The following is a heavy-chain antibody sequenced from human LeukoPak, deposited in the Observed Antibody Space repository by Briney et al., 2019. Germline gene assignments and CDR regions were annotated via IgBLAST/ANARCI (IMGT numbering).Heavy chain of an antibody. Sequence: ASVKVSCKASGYTFTSYGISWVRQAPGQGLEWMGWISAYNGNTNYAQKLQGRVTMTTDTSTSTAYMELRSLRSDDTAVYYCARELDYYDSSGYWGPPDYWGQGTLVTVSS. CDR2: ISAYNGNT. CDR3: ARELDYYDSSGYWGPPDY. V-gene: IGHV1-18*01. J-gene: IGHJ4*02. D-gene: IGHD3-22*01. CDR1: GYTFTSYG.